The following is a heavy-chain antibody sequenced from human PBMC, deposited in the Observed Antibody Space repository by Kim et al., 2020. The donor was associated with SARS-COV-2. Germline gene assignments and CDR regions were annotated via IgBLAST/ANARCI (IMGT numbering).Heavy chain of an antibody. CDR3: ARDGTLGNFDY. CDR2: SKSDGSST. Sequence: GGSLKLSCAASGFTFSSSWMHWVRQAPGKGLVWVSLSKSDGSSTTNADSVKGRFTVSRDNTKNTLYLQMNSLRVEDTAVYYCARDGTLGNFDYWGQGAQVTVSS. J-gene: IGHJ4*02. D-gene: IGHD3-16*01. V-gene: IGHV3-74*01. CDR1: GFTFSSSW.